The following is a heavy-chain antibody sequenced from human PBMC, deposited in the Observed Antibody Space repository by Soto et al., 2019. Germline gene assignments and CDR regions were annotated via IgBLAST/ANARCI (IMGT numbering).Heavy chain of an antibody. Sequence: XESLKISCKGSGYSFSGYWITWVLQKPGKGLEWMGRIDPSDSQTYYSPSFRGHVTISVTKSITTVFLQWSSLRASDTAMYYCARQIYDSDTGPNFQYYFDSWGQGTPVTVSS. V-gene: IGHV5-10-1*01. CDR2: IDPSDSQT. CDR1: GYSFSGYW. J-gene: IGHJ4*02. D-gene: IGHD3-22*01. CDR3: ARQIYDSDTGPNFQYYFDS.